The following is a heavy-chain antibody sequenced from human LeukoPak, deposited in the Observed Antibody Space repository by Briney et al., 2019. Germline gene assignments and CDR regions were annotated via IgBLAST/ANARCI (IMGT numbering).Heavy chain of an antibody. CDR3: ARGGSPAGYNWFDP. CDR2: IYYSGST. CDR1: GGSISSGGYY. J-gene: IGHJ5*02. D-gene: IGHD2-2*01. Sequence: SETLSLTCTVSGGSISSGGYYWSWIRQHPGKGLEWIGYIYYSGSTYYNPSLESRVTISVDTSENQFSLKLYSVTAADTAVYFCARGGSPAGYNWFDPWGQGTLVTVSS. V-gene: IGHV4-31*03.